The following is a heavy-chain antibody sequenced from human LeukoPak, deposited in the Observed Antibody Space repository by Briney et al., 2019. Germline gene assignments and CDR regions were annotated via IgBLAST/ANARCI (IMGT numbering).Heavy chain of an antibody. CDR1: GFTFTGYY. J-gene: IGHJ4*02. Sequence: GGSLRLSCAASGFTFTGYYMHWVRQAPGQGLEWMGWINPNSGGTNYAQKFQGRVTMTRDTSISTAYMELSRLRSDDTAVCYCARADYDILTGYYKSGYWGQGTLVTVSS. D-gene: IGHD3-9*01. V-gene: IGHV1-2*02. CDR2: INPNSGGT. CDR3: ARADYDILTGYYKSGY.